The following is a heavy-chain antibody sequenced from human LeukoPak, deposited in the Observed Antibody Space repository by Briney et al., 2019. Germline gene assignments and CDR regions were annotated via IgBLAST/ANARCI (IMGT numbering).Heavy chain of an antibody. D-gene: IGHD6-19*01. V-gene: IGHV3-21*04. Sequence: GGSLRLSCAASGFTFSSYSFSWVRQAPGKGLEWVSSITYSSNYIYYADSVKGRFTISRDNSKNTLYLQMNSLRAEDTAVYYCARRSGIAVAGAFDYWGQGTLVTVSS. CDR1: GFTFSSYS. CDR3: ARRSGIAVAGAFDY. J-gene: IGHJ4*02. CDR2: ITYSSNYI.